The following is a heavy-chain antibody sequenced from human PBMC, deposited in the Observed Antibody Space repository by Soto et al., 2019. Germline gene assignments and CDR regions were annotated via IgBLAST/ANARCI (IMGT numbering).Heavy chain of an antibody. J-gene: IGHJ5*02. Sequence: SETPSISCTVSGDSICSGGYYWNWIRQHPGKGLEWIGYIYYSGSTYYNPSLKSRLSISLDTSENQFSLKLTSVTAADTAIYYCARARQYYDCELDPWGQGTLVTVSS. D-gene: IGHD3-16*01. CDR2: IYYSGST. V-gene: IGHV4-31*03. CDR1: GDSICSGGYY. CDR3: ARARQYYDCELDP.